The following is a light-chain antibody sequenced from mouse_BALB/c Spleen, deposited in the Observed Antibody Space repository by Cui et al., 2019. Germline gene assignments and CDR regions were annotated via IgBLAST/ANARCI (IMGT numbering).Light chain of an antibody. CDR3: QQRSSYPPT. CDR1: SSVSY. V-gene: IGKV4-57*01. J-gene: IGKJ5*01. CDR2: STS. Sequence: QIVLTQFPAIMSASPGEKVTITCSASSSVSYMHWFQQKPGTSPKLWIYSTSNLASGVPARFSGSGSGTSYSLTISRMEAEDAATYYCQQRSSYPPTFGAGTKLELK.